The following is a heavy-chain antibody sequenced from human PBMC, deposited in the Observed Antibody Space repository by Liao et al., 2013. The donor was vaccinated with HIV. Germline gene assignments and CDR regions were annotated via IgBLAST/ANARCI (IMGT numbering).Heavy chain of an antibody. CDR3: ASERAAAVAEYVQH. D-gene: IGHD6-13*01. CDR1: GDSINNINYY. CDR2: IYTTGGT. Sequence: QLQLQESGPGLVKPSETLSLTCTVSGDSINNINYYWGWIRQPPGKGLEWIGRIYTTGGTNYNPSLKSRITISLDTPKNQFSLKLNSVTAADTAVYYCASERAAAVAEYVQHWGQGTLVTVSS. V-gene: IGHV4-39*07. J-gene: IGHJ1*01.